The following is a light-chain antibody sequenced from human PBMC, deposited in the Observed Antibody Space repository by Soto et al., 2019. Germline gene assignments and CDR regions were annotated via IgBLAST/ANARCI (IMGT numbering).Light chain of an antibody. CDR1: SSDVGGYNY. Sequence: QSVLTQPASVSGSPGQSITISCTGTSSDVGGYNYVSWYQQHPGKVPKLMIFDVSNRPSGVSDRFSGSKSGHTASLTISGLQAEDEGDYYCSSFTSSNTYVFGTGTKVTVL. V-gene: IGLV2-14*01. CDR3: SSFTSSNTYV. J-gene: IGLJ1*01. CDR2: DVS.